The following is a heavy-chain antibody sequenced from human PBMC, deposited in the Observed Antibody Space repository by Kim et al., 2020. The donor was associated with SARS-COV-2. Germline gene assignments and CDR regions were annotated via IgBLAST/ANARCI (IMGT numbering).Heavy chain of an antibody. J-gene: IGHJ5*02. Sequence: SVKSRITINPDTSKNQFSLQLNSVTPEDTAVYYCARDRAGMVFGVHWFDPWGQGTLVTVSS. CDR3: ARDRAGMVFGVHWFDP. V-gene: IGHV6-1*01. D-gene: IGHD3-10*01.